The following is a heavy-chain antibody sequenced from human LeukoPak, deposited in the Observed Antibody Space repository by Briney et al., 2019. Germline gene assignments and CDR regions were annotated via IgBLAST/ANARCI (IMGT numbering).Heavy chain of an antibody. V-gene: IGHV3-43*02. CDR3: AKVRRQYVTLTPDFES. CDR1: GFTFHDYA. CDR2: ISGDGNSI. Sequence: GGSLRLSCEASGFTFHDYAMHWVRQGPGMRLEWVSVISGDGNSIYYAASVKGRFTITRDNSKNSLYLQMSSLTSEDTALYYCAKVRRQYVTLTPDFESWGQGTLVTVSS. J-gene: IGHJ4*02. D-gene: IGHD4-17*01.